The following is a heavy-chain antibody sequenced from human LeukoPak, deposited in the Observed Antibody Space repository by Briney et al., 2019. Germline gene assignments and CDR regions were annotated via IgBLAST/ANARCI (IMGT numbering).Heavy chain of an antibody. CDR1: GYTFTGYY. CDR2: INPHSGGT. CDR3: ARVFRLELEETETFDY. D-gene: IGHD1-7*01. V-gene: IGHV1-2*02. J-gene: IGHJ4*02. Sequence: ASVTVSCTASGYTFTGYYMHWVRQAPGQGLEWMGWINPHSGGTNYAQKFQGRVTMTRDTSISTAYMELSRLGSDDTAVYYCARVFRLELEETETFDYWGQGTLVTVSS.